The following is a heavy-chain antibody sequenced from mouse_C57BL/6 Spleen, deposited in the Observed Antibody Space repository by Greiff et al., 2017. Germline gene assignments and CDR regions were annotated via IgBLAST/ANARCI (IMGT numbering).Heavy chain of an antibody. V-gene: IGHV7-3*01. J-gene: IGHJ2*01. CDR1: GFTFTDYY. D-gene: IGHD2-10*02. CDR2: IRNKANGYTT. CDR3: ARWDTYFDD. Sequence: EVKLMESGGGLVQPGGSLSLSCAASGFTFTDYYMSWVRQPPGKALEWLGFIRNKANGYTTEYSASVKGRFTISRDNSQSILYLQMNALRAEDSATYYCARWDTYFDDWGQGTTLTVSS.